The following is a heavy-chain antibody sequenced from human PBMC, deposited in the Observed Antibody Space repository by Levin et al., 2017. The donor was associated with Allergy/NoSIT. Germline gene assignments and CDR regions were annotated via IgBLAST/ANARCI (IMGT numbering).Heavy chain of an antibody. CDR3: ARRLVHKSSWSIEYAFDF. V-gene: IGHV3-21*06. J-gene: IGHJ4*02. Sequence: GESLKISCAASGLTFSDYTMNWVRQAPGKGLEWLSSIDNGHTDIQYADSVKGRFTISRDNGKNSVYLQLSRLRVEDTAVYYCARRLVHKSSWSIEYAFDFWGQGTLVTVSS. CDR2: IDNGHTDI. CDR1: GLTFSDYT. D-gene: IGHD2-8*01.